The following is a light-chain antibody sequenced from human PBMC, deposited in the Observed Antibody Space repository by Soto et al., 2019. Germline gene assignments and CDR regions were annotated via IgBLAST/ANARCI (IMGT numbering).Light chain of an antibody. CDR1: SSDLAIYNY. J-gene: IGLJ1*01. V-gene: IGLV2-14*01. CDR3: SSYPATSNYV. CDR2: QVT. Sequence: SVLTRPASVSGSPGQSITISCTGTSSDLAIYNYVSWYQQQPGKAPKLMIYQVTNRPSGVSHRFSGSRSGNTAALTISGPQAEDYADYYCSSYPATSNYVFGTRTKVTAL.